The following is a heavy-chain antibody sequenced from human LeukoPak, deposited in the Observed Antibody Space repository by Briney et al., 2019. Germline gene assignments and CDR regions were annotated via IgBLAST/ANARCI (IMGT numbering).Heavy chain of an antibody. CDR2: ISSSSSYI. Sequence: GGSLRLSCAASGFTFSSYSMNWVRQAPGKGLEWFSSISSSSSYIYYADSVKGRFTISRDNAKNSLYLQMNSLRAEDTAVYYCARARSTTVTPPHYWGQGTLVTVSS. CDR3: ARARSTTVTPPHY. CDR1: GFTFSSYS. J-gene: IGHJ4*02. V-gene: IGHV3-21*01. D-gene: IGHD4-17*01.